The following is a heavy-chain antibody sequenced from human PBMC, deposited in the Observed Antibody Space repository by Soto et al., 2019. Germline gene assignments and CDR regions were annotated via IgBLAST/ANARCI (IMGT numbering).Heavy chain of an antibody. D-gene: IGHD6-19*01. CDR1: DGSINSYF. CDR2: IYSSGST. V-gene: IGHV4-4*07. J-gene: IGHJ5*02. CDR3: ANDGYSSGSNGFDP. Sequence: PSETLSLTCTVSDGSINSYFWSWIRQPAGRALEWIGRIYSSGSTNYNPSLKSRVNMSVDTSKNQFSLKLSAVPAAGTSVYYCANDGYSSGSNGFDPWGQGTLVTASS.